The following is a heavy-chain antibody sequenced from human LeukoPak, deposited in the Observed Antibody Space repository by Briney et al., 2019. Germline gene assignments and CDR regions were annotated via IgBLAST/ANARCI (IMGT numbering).Heavy chain of an antibody. CDR1: GGSISSYY. Sequence: SSETLSLTCTVSGGSISSYYWSWIRQPPGKGLEWLGYIYYSGSTNYNPSLKSRVTISVDTSKNQFSLKLSSVTAADTAVYYCARGSRLWFGELTLDYWGQGTLVTVSS. CDR3: ARGSRLWFGELTLDY. V-gene: IGHV4-59*01. J-gene: IGHJ4*02. D-gene: IGHD3-10*01. CDR2: IYYSGST.